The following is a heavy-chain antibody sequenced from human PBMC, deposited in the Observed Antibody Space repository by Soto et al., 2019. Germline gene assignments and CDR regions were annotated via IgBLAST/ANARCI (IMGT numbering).Heavy chain of an antibody. D-gene: IGHD6-13*01. J-gene: IGHJ4*02. V-gene: IGHV4-34*01. CDR3: AREGSSRNDY. CDR2: INHSGST. CDR1: GGSFSGYY. Sequence: SETVSLTCAVYGGSFSGYYWSWIRQPPGKGLEWIGEINHSGSTNYNPSLKSRVTISVDTSKNQFSLKLSSVTAADTAVYYCAREGSSRNDYWGQGTLVTVSS.